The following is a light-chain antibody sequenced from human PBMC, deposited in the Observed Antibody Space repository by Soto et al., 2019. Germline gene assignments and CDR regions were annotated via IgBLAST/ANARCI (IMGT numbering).Light chain of an antibody. V-gene: IGKV1-39*01. CDR2: GAS. Sequence: DIQMTQSPSSLSASVGDRVTITCRASQSISRYLNWYQQKPGKAPKVLIYGASSLQSGVPSRFSGSGSGTDFTLTISNLQPEDFATYYCHQSYSTPPYIFGQGTKLEIK. CDR3: HQSYSTPPYI. CDR1: QSISRY. J-gene: IGKJ2*01.